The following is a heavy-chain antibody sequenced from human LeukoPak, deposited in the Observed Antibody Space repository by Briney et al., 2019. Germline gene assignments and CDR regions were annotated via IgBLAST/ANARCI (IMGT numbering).Heavy chain of an antibody. CDR3: VRHDNGYFHH. J-gene: IGHJ1*01. CDR2: INFSGSS. Sequence: PSETLSLTCTVSGDSINGYYWSWVRQPPGRGLEWIGYINFSGSSRYNPSLESRLTLSVATSKNQFSLNLNSVTAADTAVYYCVRHDNGYFHHWGQGTLVTVSA. V-gene: IGHV4-59*08. CDR1: GDSINGYY. D-gene: IGHD2-8*01.